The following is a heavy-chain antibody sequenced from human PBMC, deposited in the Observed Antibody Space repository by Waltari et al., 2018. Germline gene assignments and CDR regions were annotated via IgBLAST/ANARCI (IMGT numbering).Heavy chain of an antibody. CDR3: TRGRRSFGMDV. Sequence: QLVESGGGLVQPGGSLRLACVGSGFPFGNFDIIWVRQGTGRGWEWVSLLASGGDTYFPDLGSGRFSVSRDTANNTVHLQMNSLTVDDTAVYYCTRGRRSFGMDVWGRGTTVIVSS. J-gene: IGHJ6*02. CDR2: LASGGDT. CDR1: GFPFGNFD. V-gene: IGHV3-13*01.